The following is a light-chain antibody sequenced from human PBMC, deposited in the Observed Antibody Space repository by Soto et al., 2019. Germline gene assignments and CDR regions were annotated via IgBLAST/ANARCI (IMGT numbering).Light chain of an antibody. J-gene: IGLJ3*02. CDR2: DTS. V-gene: IGLV7-46*01. Sequence: QTVVTQEPSLTVSPGGTGTLTCGSSTGAVTSGHYPYWFQQKPGQAPRTLIYDTSNKHSWTPARFSGSLLGGKAALTLSGAQPEDEAEYYCLLSYSGARVRVFGGGTKLTVL. CDR1: TGAVTSGHY. CDR3: LLSYSGARVRV.